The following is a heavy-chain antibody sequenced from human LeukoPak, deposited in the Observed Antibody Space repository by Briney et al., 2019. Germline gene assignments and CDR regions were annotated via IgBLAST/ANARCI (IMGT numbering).Heavy chain of an antibody. CDR1: GFTFSDCY. Sequence: GGSLRLSCAASGFTFSDCYMSWIRQAPGKGLEWVSYISSSGSTIYYADSVKGRFTISRDNAKNSLYLQMNSLRAEDTAVYYCARDLLISNYDILTGYYYGMDVWGQGTTVTVSS. CDR2: ISSSGSTI. D-gene: IGHD3-9*01. J-gene: IGHJ6*02. CDR3: ARDLLISNYDILTGYYYGMDV. V-gene: IGHV3-11*04.